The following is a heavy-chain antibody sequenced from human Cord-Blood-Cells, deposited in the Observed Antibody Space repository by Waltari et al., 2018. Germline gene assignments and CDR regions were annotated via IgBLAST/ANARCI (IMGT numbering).Heavy chain of an antibody. CDR3: ARVGGGYYYYCDGMDV. D-gene: IGHD1-26*01. V-gene: IGHV1-8*02. CDR2: MSHNNGKK. J-gene: IGHJ6*02. CDR1: GYTFTSYD. Sequence: QVQLVQSGAEVKKPGASVKVSCKASGYTFTSYDINWVRQATGQGLEWMGWMSHNNGKKGDAQKFQDRLNMTRNTSVSKAYMELSSLRSEDTAVYYCARVGGGYYYYCDGMDVWGQGTTVTVSS.